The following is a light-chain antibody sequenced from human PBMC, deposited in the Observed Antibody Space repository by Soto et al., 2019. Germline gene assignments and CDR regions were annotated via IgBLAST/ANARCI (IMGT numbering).Light chain of an antibody. V-gene: IGLV2-14*01. Sequence: QSVLTQPASVSGSPGQSITISCTGTTSDVGASNYVYWYQQHPGKAPKLMIYDVNNRPSGVSNRFSGSKSGSTASLTISGLQAEDEDDYYCSSYTTSSTLLFGGGTKVTVL. CDR3: SSYTTSSTLL. CDR1: TSDVGASNY. J-gene: IGLJ3*02. CDR2: DVN.